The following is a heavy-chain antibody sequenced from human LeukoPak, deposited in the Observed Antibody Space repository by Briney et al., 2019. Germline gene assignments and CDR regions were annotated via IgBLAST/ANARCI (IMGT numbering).Heavy chain of an antibody. J-gene: IGHJ6*02. D-gene: IGHD6-19*01. V-gene: IGHV4-39*01. CDR2: IYYSGST. CDR3: ARRPSGWLVLYYYYGMDV. Sequence: SQTLSLTCTVSGGSISSGDYYWSWIRQPPGKGLEWIGSIYYSGSTYYNPSPKSRVTISVDTSKNQFSLKLSSVTAADAAVYYCARRPSGWLVLYYYYGMDVWGQGTTVTVSS. CDR1: GGSISSGDYY.